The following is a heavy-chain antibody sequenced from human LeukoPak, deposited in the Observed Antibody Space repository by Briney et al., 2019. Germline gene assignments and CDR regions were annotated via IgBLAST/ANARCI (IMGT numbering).Heavy chain of an antibody. D-gene: IGHD3-3*01. CDR3: AKGEVGVAAVGY. V-gene: IGHV3-23*01. Sequence: RPGGSLRLSCAASGFTFSSYAMTWVRQAPGKGPEWVSAISAVGGKTYYADSVKGRFSISRDDSKNTLYLQMNSLRAEDTAVYYCAKGEVGVAAVGYWGQGTLVTVSS. CDR1: GFTFSSYA. J-gene: IGHJ4*02. CDR2: ISAVGGKT.